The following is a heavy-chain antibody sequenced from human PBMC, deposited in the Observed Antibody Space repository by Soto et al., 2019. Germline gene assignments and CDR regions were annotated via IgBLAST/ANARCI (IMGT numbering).Heavy chain of an antibody. CDR2: ISGSGDST. CDR1: GFTFSDYA. CDR3: AKDLDFFCSSTSCYYGMDF. V-gene: IGHV3-23*01. Sequence: GGSLRLSCAASGFTFSDYAMSWVRQAPGKGLEWVSAISGSGDSTYYADSVKGRFTISRYNSKNTLYLQLYSLRAEDTAVYYCAKDLDFFCSSTSCYYGMDFWGQGSSVPVSS. D-gene: IGHD2-2*01. J-gene: IGHJ6*02.